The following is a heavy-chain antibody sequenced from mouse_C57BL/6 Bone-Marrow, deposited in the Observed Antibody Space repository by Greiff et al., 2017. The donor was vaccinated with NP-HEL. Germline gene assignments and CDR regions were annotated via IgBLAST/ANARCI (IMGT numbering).Heavy chain of an antibody. Sequence: QVQLKESGPGLVQPSQSLSITCTVSGFSLTSYGVHWVRQSPGKGLEWLGVIWSGGSTDYNAAFISRLSISKDNSKSQVFFKMNSLQADDTAIYYCASRDVYYEGFAYGGQGTLVTVSA. CDR2: IWSGGST. D-gene: IGHD2-3*01. CDR1: GFSLTSYG. J-gene: IGHJ3*01. CDR3: ASRDVYYEGFAY. V-gene: IGHV2-2*01.